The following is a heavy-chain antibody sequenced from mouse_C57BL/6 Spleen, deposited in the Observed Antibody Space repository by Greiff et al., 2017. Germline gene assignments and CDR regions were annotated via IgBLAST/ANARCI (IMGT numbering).Heavy chain of an antibody. CDR2: ILPGSGST. CDR3: ARRTAYYGGYFDV. V-gene: IGHV1-9*01. D-gene: IGHD1-1*01. Sequence: QVQLQQSGAELMKPGASVKLSCKATGYTFTGYWIEWVKQRPGHGLEWIGEILPGSGSTNYNEKFKGKATFTADTSSNTAYMPHSSLTTEDSGIYCGARRTAYYGGYFDVWGTGTTVTVSS. CDR1: GYTFTGYW. J-gene: IGHJ1*03.